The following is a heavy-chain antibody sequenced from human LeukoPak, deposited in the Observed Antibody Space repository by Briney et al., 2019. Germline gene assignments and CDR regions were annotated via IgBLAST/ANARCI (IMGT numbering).Heavy chain of an antibody. J-gene: IGHJ6*03. D-gene: IGHD3-3*01. CDR3: ARDASIFGVVMADYMDV. CDR1: GYTFTSYG. V-gene: IGHV1-18*01. Sequence: ASVKVSCNASGYTFTSYGISWVRQAPGQGLEWMGWISAYNGNTNYAQKLQGRVTMTTDTSTSTAYMELRSLRSDDTAVYYCARDASIFGVVMADYMDVWGKGTTVTVSS. CDR2: ISAYNGNT.